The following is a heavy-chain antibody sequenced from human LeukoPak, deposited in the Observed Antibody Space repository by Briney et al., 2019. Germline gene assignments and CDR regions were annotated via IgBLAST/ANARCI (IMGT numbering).Heavy chain of an antibody. D-gene: IGHD5-24*01. CDR2: IYYSGST. Sequence: PSETLSLTCTVSGGSISSYYWSWIRQPPGKGLEWIGYIYYSGSTNYNPSLKSRVTISVVTSKNQFSLKLSSVTAADTAVYYCAASCEGDGYNYEVACYGMDVWGQGTTVTVSS. CDR1: GGSISSYY. V-gene: IGHV4-59*01. CDR3: AASCEGDGYNYEVACYGMDV. J-gene: IGHJ6*02.